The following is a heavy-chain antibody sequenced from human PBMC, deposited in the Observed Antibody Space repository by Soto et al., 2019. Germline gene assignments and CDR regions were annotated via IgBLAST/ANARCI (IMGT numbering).Heavy chain of an antibody. CDR3: GRFIVIFGVADRGSYFDY. Sequence: ASVKVSCKASGDTFSNFGLSWVRPAPGQVLEWMGWISPSNGQTIYAQNFHGRVTMTTDTYPATAHMELRSLISDDTAVHYCGRFIVIFGVADRGSYFDYRGQGTRVSISS. D-gene: IGHD3-3*01. CDR2: ISPSNGQT. J-gene: IGHJ4*02. V-gene: IGHV1-18*01. CDR1: GDTFSNFG.